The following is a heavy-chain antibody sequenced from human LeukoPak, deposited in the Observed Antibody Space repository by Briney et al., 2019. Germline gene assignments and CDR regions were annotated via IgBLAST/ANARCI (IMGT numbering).Heavy chain of an antibody. Sequence: PSETLSLTCTVSGGPISSSRYYCGWIRQPPGKVRELIERIYYIGSIYYNPSLKSRVTISVDTSKNQFSLKLSYVTAADTAVYYCARQLGYCSSTSCYADKVDYWGQGTLVTVSS. J-gene: IGHJ4*02. CDR3: ARQLGYCSSTSCYADKVDY. CDR2: IYYIGSI. D-gene: IGHD2-2*01. CDR1: GGPISSSRYY. V-gene: IGHV4-39*01.